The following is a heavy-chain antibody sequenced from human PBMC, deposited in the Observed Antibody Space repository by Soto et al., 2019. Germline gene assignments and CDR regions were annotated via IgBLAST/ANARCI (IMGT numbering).Heavy chain of an antibody. V-gene: IGHV3-30*18. CDR1: GFTFSSYG. CDR3: AKDAFITGTINGMDV. CDR2: ISYDGSNK. D-gene: IGHD1-20*01. J-gene: IGHJ6*02. Sequence: GGSLRLSCAASGFTFSSYGMHWVRQAPGKGLEWVAVISYDGSNKYYADSVKGRFTISRDNSKNTLYLQMNSLRAEDTAVYYCAKDAFITGTINGMDVWGQGTTVTVSS.